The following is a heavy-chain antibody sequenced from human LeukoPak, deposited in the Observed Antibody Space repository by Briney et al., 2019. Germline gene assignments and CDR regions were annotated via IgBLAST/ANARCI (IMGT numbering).Heavy chain of an antibody. V-gene: IGHV3-7*03. J-gene: IGHJ4*02. D-gene: IGHD2/OR15-2a*01. CDR1: GFPFSSYW. CDR3: ARVIVTVPGQSDYFDY. CDR2: IRQDGGDK. Sequence: SGGSLRLSCVASGFPFSSYWMTWVRQAPGKGLEWVANIRQDGGDKYYADSVKGRFTISRDNAKNSLYLQMNSLRAEDTAVYSCARVIVTVPGQSDYFDYWGQGTLVTFSS.